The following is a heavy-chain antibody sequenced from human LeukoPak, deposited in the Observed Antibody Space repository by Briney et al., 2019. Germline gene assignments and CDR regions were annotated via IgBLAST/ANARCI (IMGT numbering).Heavy chain of an antibody. CDR2: INPNSGGT. CDR1: GYTFTGYY. V-gene: IGHV1-2*02. Sequence: ASVKVSCTASGYTFTGYYMHWVRQAPGQGLEWMGWINPNSGGTNCAQKFQGRVTMTRDTSISTAYMELSRLRSDDTAVYYCASTTPDSSGWSIDYWGQGTLVTVSS. J-gene: IGHJ4*02. D-gene: IGHD6-19*01. CDR3: ASTTPDSSGWSIDY.